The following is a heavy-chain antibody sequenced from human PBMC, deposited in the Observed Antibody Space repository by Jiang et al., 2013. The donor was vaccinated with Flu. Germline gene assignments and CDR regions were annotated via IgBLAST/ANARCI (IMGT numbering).Heavy chain of an antibody. CDR2: TYYRSKWYN. V-gene: IGHV6-1*01. J-gene: IGHJ4*02. CDR3: ARDRRGEFDY. D-gene: IGHD7-27*01. Sequence: IRQSPSRGLEWLGRTYYRSKWYNDYAVSVKSRITINPDTSKNQFFLQLNSVTPDDTAVYYCARDRRGEFDYWGQGTLVTVSS.